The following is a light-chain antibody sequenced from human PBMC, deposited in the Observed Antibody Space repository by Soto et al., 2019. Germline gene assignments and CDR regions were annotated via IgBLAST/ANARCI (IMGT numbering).Light chain of an antibody. CDR2: KVS. J-gene: IGKJ1*01. CDR1: QSLIYSDVIAY. V-gene: IGKV2-30*01. CDR3: MQGTHWPPT. Sequence: EVVMTQSPLSLPVTLGQPASISCRSSQSLIYSDVIAYLNWFHQRPGQSPRRLIYKVSNRDSGVPDRFSGSGSGTYFTLTISRVEDEDVGVYYCMQGTHWPPTFCRGTKVEIK.